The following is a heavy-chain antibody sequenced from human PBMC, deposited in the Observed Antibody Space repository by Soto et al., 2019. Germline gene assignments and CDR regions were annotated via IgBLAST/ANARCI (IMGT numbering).Heavy chain of an antibody. CDR2: INHSGST. CDR1: GGSFSGYY. V-gene: IGHV4-34*01. D-gene: IGHD3-10*01. CDR3: ASRPGVSVFDY. J-gene: IGHJ4*02. Sequence: ASETLSLTCAVYGGSFSGYYWSWIRQPPGKGPEWIGEINHSGSTNYNPSLKSRVTISVDTSKNQFSLKLSSVTAADTAVYYCASRPGVSVFDYWGQGTLVTVSS.